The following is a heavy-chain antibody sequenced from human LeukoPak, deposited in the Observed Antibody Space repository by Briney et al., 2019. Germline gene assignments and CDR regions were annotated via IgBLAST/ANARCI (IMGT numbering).Heavy chain of an antibody. Sequence: ASVKVSCKASGYTFTSYGISWVRQAPGQGLEXXXWISAYNGNTXXXXKLXXRVTMTTDXSTSTAYMELRSLRSDDTAVYYCARDRAVADYNWFDPWGRGTLVTVSS. J-gene: IGHJ5*02. CDR1: GYTFTSYG. D-gene: IGHD6-19*01. CDR2: ISAYNGNT. V-gene: IGHV1-18*01. CDR3: ARDRAVADYNWFDP.